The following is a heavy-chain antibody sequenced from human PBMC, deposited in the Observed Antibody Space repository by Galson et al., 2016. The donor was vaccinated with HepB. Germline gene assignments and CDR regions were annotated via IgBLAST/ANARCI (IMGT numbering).Heavy chain of an antibody. CDR1: GSTFSLFG. D-gene: IGHD5-12*01. CDR2: ISNDGSSE. Sequence: SLRLSCAASGSTFSLFGVHWVRQAPGKGLDWVAVISNDGSSEYYADPVKGRFTISRDNSKNTVYLQMSSLRAEDTALYYCAKGGDYFQQWGQGTLVIVSS. CDR3: AKGGDYFQQ. J-gene: IGHJ1*01. V-gene: IGHV3-30*18.